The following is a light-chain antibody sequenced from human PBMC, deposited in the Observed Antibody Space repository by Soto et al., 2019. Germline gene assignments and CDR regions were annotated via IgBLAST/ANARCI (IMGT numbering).Light chain of an antibody. V-gene: IGLV2-23*01. CDR2: EGS. Sequence: QSALTQPASVSGSPGQSITISCTGTSSDVGSYNLVSWYQQHPGKAPKLIIYEGSKRPSGVANRFSDSKSGNTASLTISGLQAEDEAYYYCCSYAGSRVVFGGGTKLTVL. J-gene: IGLJ2*01. CDR3: CSYAGSRVV. CDR1: SSDVGSYNL.